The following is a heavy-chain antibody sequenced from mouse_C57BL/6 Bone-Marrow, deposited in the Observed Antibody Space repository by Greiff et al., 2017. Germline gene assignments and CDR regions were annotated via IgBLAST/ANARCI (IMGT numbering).Heavy chain of an antibody. J-gene: IGHJ2*01. V-gene: IGHV5-4*01. Sequence: EVMLVESGGGLVKPGGSLKLSCAASGFTFSSYAMSWVRQTPEKGLEWVATISDGGSYTYYPDNVKGRFTISRDNAKNKLYLQMSHLKSEDTAMYYCARDLDDYAFYDDYWGQGTTLTVSS. CDR3: ARDLDDYAFYDDY. CDR2: ISDGGSYT. D-gene: IGHD2-4*01. CDR1: GFTFSSYA.